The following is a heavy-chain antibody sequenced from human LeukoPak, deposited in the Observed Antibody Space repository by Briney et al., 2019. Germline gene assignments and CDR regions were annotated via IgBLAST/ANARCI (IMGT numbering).Heavy chain of an antibody. Sequence: PGGSLRLSCAASGFTFRSYAMSWVRQAPGKGLEWVSAISGSGDSTYYADSVKGRFTISRDNSKNTLYLQMNSLRAEDTALYYCARELGEALHYFDYWGRGSLVTVSS. CDR2: ISGSGDST. V-gene: IGHV3-23*01. J-gene: IGHJ4*02. D-gene: IGHD2-21*01. CDR3: ARELGEALHYFDY. CDR1: GFTFRSYA.